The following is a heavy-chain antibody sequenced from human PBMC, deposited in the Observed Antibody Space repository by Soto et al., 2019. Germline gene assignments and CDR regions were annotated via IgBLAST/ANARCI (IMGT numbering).Heavy chain of an antibody. J-gene: IGHJ4*02. CDR2: IKSKTDGGTT. CDR1: GFTFSNAW. CDR3: XXXXMIVDSYYFDY. D-gene: IGHD3-22*01. Sequence: EVQLVESGGGLVKPGGSLRLSCAASGFTFSNAWMSWVRQAPGKGLEWVGRIKSKTDGGTTDYAAPVKGRFTISRDDSKNTLYLQMNSLKTEDTXXXXXXXXXMIVDSYYFDYWGQGT. V-gene: IGHV3-15*01.